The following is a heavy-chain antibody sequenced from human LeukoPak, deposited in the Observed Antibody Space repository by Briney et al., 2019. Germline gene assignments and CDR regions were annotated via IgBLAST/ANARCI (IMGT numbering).Heavy chain of an antibody. V-gene: IGHV4-39*02. CDR1: GGSISSSSYY. CDR2: LYYAGNI. CDR3: ARAARLRITLVRLIHAAFDM. J-gene: IGHJ3*02. Sequence: SETLSLTCTVSGGSISSSSYYWGWIRQPPGKGLEWIGSLYYAGNIFLNPTLDSRVAITVDKSKNQFSLKLRSATAADTAVYYCARAARLRITLVRLIHAAFDMLGHGTMVTVSS. D-gene: IGHD3-10*01.